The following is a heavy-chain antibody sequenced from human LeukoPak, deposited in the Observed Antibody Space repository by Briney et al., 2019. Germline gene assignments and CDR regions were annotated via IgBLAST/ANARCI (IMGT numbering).Heavy chain of an antibody. CDR3: AKDTSIGKYCTDGVCSPFDY. Sequence: GGSLRLSCAASEFTFSNYAMNWVRQAPGKRPEWVSGISSGGGSIHYADSVKGRFTISRDNSKNTLYLQMNSLRAEDTAVYYCAKDTSIGKYCTDGVCSPFDYWGQGTLVTVSS. D-gene: IGHD2-8*01. CDR2: ISSGGGSI. J-gene: IGHJ4*02. CDR1: EFTFSNYA. V-gene: IGHV3-23*01.